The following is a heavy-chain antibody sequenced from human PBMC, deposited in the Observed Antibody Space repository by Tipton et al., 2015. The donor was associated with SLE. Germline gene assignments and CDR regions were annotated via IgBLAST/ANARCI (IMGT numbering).Heavy chain of an antibody. J-gene: IGHJ5*02. Sequence: SLRLSCAASGFTFSSYAMSWVRQAPGKGLEWVSAISGSGGSTYYADSVKGRFTISRDNSKSTLYLQMNSLRAEDTAVYYCAKDLGEYSSSDGEFDPWGQGTLVTVSS. CDR1: GFTFSSYA. D-gene: IGHD6-6*01. V-gene: IGHV3-23*01. CDR2: ISGSGGST. CDR3: AKDLGEYSSSDGEFDP.